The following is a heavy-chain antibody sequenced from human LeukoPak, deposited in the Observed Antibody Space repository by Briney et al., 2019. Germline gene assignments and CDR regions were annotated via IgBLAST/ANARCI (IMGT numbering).Heavy chain of an antibody. CDR2: IRYDGSNK. Sequence: GGSLRLSCAASGFTFTNYGMHWVRQAPGKGLEWVAFIRYDGSNKYYADSVKGRFTISRDNSKNTLYLQMNSLRAEDTAVYYCAKPFYDSTTDAFDIWGQGTMVTVSS. CDR1: GFTFTNYG. V-gene: IGHV3-30*02. D-gene: IGHD3-22*01. CDR3: AKPFYDSTTDAFDI. J-gene: IGHJ3*02.